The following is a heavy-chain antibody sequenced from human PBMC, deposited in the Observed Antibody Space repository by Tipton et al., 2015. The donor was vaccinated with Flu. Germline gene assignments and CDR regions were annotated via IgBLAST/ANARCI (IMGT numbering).Heavy chain of an antibody. V-gene: IGHV4-38-2*01. CDR1: GDSIASDYY. J-gene: IGHJ4*02. CDR2: IYHTGTT. D-gene: IGHD3-10*01. Sequence: TLSLTCSVSGDSIASDYYWGWIRQPPGKGLEWIGNIYHTGTTYYNPSLRSRVTISADTWKTQFSLKLGSVTAADTAVYYCARLTYYYGSGTSDCWGQGTLLTVSS. CDR3: ARLTYYYGSGTSDC.